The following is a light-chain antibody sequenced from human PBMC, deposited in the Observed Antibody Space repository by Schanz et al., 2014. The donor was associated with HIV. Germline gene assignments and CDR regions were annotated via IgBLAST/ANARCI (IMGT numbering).Light chain of an antibody. CDR2: ATS. V-gene: IGKV3D-20*02. CDR3: QQRNSWPWT. Sequence: EIVLTQSPGSLSLSPGGRATLSCGASQRLSSSYLAWYQQKRDQPPRLVIYATSTRAAGIPDRFSGTGSGTDFTLTISSLEPEDFAVYYCQQRNSWPWTFGQGTKVEIK. CDR1: QRLSSSY. J-gene: IGKJ1*01.